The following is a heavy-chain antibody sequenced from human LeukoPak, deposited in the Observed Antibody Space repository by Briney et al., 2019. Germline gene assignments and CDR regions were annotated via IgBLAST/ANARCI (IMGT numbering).Heavy chain of an antibody. Sequence: SETLALTCSVSGGSISKSNHYWGWIRQPTGKRLEWIGYVHYSGSTNYTPSLKSRVTISINTSKNQSSLRLSPVTAADTAVYYCAGATSREAVGIWGQGARVTVSS. J-gene: IGHJ3*02. D-gene: IGHD2-2*01. V-gene: IGHV4-61*05. CDR1: GGSISKSNHY. CDR2: VHYSGST. CDR3: AGATSREAVGI.